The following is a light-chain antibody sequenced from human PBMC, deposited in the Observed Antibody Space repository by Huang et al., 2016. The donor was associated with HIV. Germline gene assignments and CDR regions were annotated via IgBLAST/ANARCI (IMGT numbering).Light chain of an antibody. V-gene: IGKV2-28*01. Sequence: DVVMTQSPLSLPVTPGEPASISCRSSQSLLHSDGNNDFDLYLQKPGQSPQLLIYLGSTRASGVPESFSGSGSGTDFTLKISRVEAEDVGVYYCMQGLRTPRTFGQGTRLEIK. CDR3: MQGLRTPRT. J-gene: IGKJ2*01. CDR2: LGS. CDR1: QSLLHSDGNND.